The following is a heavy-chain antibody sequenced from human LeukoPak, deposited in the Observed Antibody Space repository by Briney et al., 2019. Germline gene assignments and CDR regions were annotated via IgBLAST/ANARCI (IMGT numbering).Heavy chain of an antibody. CDR1: GGSHSQGIYY. CDR2: IHTSVRT. V-gene: IGHV4-61*02. Sequence: SETLSLTCTVSGGSHSQGIYYWSWIRQPAGKGLEWIGRIHTSVRTNYNPSLKSRVTISADTHQHQFSLKLSSVTAKGQAVYFCARGVTYYYDSSGYLYWGQGTLVTVSS. J-gene: IGHJ4*02. CDR3: ARGVTYYYDSSGYLY. D-gene: IGHD3-22*01.